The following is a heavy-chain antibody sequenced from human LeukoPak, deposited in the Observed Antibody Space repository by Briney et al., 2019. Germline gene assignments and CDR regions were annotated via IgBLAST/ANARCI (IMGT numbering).Heavy chain of an antibody. CDR3: ASADYTANDY. CDR1: GYTFTAYY. Sequence: ASVKVSCKASGYTFTAYYTHWVRQAPGQGLEWMGWINPNSGGTNSAQKFQGRVTMTRDTSISTAYMESSRLTSDDTAVYYCASADYTANDYWGQGTLVTVSS. CDR2: INPNSGGT. V-gene: IGHV1-2*02. D-gene: IGHD5-18*01. J-gene: IGHJ4*02.